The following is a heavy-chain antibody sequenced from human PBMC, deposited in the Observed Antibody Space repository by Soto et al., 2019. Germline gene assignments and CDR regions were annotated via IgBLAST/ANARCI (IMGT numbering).Heavy chain of an antibody. Sequence: EVQLVESGGGLVQPGGSLRLSCAASGFTFSSYSMNWVRQAPGKGLEWVSYISSSSSTIYYADSVKGRFTISRDNAKNSLYLQMNSLRAEDTAVYYCARSQKDIVVVPAAIPPKEAFDIWGQGTMVTVSS. CDR2: ISSSSSTI. D-gene: IGHD2-2*02. J-gene: IGHJ3*02. V-gene: IGHV3-48*01. CDR1: GFTFSSYS. CDR3: ARSQKDIVVVPAAIPPKEAFDI.